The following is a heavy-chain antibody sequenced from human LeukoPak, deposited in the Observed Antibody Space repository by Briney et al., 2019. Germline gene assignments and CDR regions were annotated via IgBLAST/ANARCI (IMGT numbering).Heavy chain of an antibody. CDR2: IVVGSGNT. V-gene: IGHV1-58*02. CDR3: AADIVGDTGYYFDY. D-gene: IGHD1-26*01. CDR1: GFTFNSSV. Sequence: SVQVSCQASGFTFNSSVMQWVRQARGQRLEWIGWIVVGSGNTNYAQKFQERVTITRDMSTSTAYMELSSLRSEDTAVYYCAADIVGDTGYYFDYWGQGTLVTVSS. J-gene: IGHJ4*02.